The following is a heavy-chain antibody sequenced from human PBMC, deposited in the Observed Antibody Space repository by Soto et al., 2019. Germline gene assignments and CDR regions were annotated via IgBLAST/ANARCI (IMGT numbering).Heavy chain of an antibody. CDR3: ARGRSINTNMDY. V-gene: IGHV3-21*01. CDR2: ISSSRGYI. CDR1: GFTFSTYS. D-gene: IGHD2-2*01. Sequence: EVQLVESGGGLVKPGGSLRLSCAASGFTFSTYSMNWVRQAPGKGLEWVASISSSRGYICYADSVKGRFTISRDNAKTSLFLQMDSLRAEDTAVYYCARGRSINTNMDYWGQGTLVTVSS. J-gene: IGHJ4*02.